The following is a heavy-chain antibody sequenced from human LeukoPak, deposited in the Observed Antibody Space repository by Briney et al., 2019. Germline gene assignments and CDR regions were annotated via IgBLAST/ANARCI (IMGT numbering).Heavy chain of an antibody. J-gene: IGHJ4*02. CDR1: GGSISSSSYY. CDR2: IHNTATI. D-gene: IGHD3-10*01. V-gene: IGHV4-39*07. CDR3: ASDGYGAGSYWYY. Sequence: SETLSLTCTVSGGSISSSSYYWGWIRQSPGKGLEWIVTIHNTATIYYNPSLKSRVTTSVDTSKNHFSLRLSSVTAADTALYYCASDGYGAGSYWYYWGQGTLVTVSS.